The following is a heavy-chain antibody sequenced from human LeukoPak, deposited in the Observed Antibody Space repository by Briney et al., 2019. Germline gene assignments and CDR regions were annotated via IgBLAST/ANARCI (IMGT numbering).Heavy chain of an antibody. CDR3: ASRGYSYGPYYYYMDV. Sequence: GASVKVSCKASGYTFTSYYMHWVRQAPGQGLEWMGIINPSGGSTSYAQKFQGRVTMTRDMSTSTVYMELSSLRSEDTAVYYCASRGYSYGPYYYYMDVWGKGTTVTVSS. CDR2: INPSGGST. V-gene: IGHV1-46*01. CDR1: GYTFTSYY. D-gene: IGHD5-18*01. J-gene: IGHJ6*03.